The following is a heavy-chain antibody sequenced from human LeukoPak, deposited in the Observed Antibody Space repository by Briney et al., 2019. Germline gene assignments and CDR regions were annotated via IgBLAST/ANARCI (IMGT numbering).Heavy chain of an antibody. CDR2: INPNSGDT. Sequence: ASVKVSCKASGYTFTYFDLHWVRQAPGQGLEWMGRINPNSGDTNYAQKLQGRVTMTTDTSTSTAYMELRSLRSDDTAVYYCARVLAPGWFDPWGQGTLVTVSS. CDR1: GYTFTYFD. D-gene: IGHD1-14*01. CDR3: ARVLAPGWFDP. V-gene: IGHV1-18*04. J-gene: IGHJ5*02.